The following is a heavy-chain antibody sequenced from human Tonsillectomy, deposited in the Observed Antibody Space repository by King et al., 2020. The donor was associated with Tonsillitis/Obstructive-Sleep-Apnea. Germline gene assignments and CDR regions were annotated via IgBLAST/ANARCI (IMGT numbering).Heavy chain of an antibody. CDR1: GXTXTAYY. CDR3: ARXXXRGXXY. J-gene: IGHJ4*02. CDR2: ITPNSGGT. D-gene: IGHD3-10*01. V-gene: IGHV1-2*02. Sequence: VQLVQSXXEVXKPGXSXKXSXKASGXTXTAYYIHXVRQAPGQGLEWMGWITPNSGGTNYAQKFQGRVTMTGDTSISTAYMELNRLTSDDTAVYYCARXXXRGXXYWGXXTLXTV.